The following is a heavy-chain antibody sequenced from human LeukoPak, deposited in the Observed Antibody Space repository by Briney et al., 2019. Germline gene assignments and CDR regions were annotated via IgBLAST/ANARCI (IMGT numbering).Heavy chain of an antibody. CDR2: ISGSGGGT. CDR3: AKRGVVIRVILVGFHKEAYYFDS. Sequence: GGSLRLSCAVSGITLSNYSMSWVRQAPGKGLEWVADISGSGGGTNYADSVKGRFTISRDNPRNTLYLQMNSLRAEDTAVYFCAKRGVVIRVILVGFHKEAYYFDSWGQGALVTVSS. J-gene: IGHJ4*02. V-gene: IGHV3-23*01. CDR1: GITLSNYS. D-gene: IGHD3-22*01.